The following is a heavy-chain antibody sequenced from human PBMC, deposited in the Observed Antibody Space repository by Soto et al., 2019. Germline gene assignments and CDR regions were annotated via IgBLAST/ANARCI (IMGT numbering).Heavy chain of an antibody. V-gene: IGHV4-31*03. J-gene: IGHJ6*02. D-gene: IGHD3-16*01. CDR2: IYYSGST. CDR3: AGGGPYGMDV. CDR1: GGSISSGGYY. Sequence: SETLSLTCTVSGGSISSGGYYWSWIRQHPGKGLEWIGCIYYSGSTYYNPSLKSRVTISVDTSKNQFSLKLSSVTAADTAVYYCAGGGPYGMDVWGQGTTVTVSS.